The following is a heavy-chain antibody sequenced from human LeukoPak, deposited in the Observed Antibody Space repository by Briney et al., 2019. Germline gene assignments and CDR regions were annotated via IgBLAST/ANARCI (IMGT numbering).Heavy chain of an antibody. V-gene: IGHV3-21*04. CDR1: GFTFSSYE. CDR2: ISSSSTKT. J-gene: IGHJ4*02. D-gene: IGHD1-26*01. CDR3: ARTIRARPNNGRFSYYFDY. Sequence: GRSLRLSCAASGFTFSSYEMNWVRQAPGKGLEWVSSISSSSTKTYYADSVKGRFAISRDNAKNSLYIQMSGLTAEDTAVYYRARTIRARPNNGRFSYYFDYWGQGNLVIVSS.